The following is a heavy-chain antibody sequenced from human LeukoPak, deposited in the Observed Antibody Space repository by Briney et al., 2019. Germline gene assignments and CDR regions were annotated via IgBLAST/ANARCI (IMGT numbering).Heavy chain of an antibody. V-gene: IGHV4-59*08. J-gene: IGHJ6*02. Sequence: SETLSLTCTVSGGSISSHYWSWIRQPPGKGLEWIGYIYDSGSTNYNPSLKSRVTISVDTSKNQFSLKLSSVTAADTAVYYCARARFYYYGMDVWGQGTTVTVSS. D-gene: IGHD6-6*01. CDR1: GGSISSHY. CDR3: ARARFYYYGMDV. CDR2: IYDSGST.